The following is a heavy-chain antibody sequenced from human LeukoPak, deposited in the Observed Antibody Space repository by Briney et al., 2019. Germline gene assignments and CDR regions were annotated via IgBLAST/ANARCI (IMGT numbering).Heavy chain of an antibody. J-gene: IGHJ4*02. Sequence: ASVKVSCKASGYTFTSYDINWVRHATGQGLEWMVGMNPNSGSTGYAQKFQGRVTITRNTSISTAYMELSGLRSADTAVYSCARGRSTGYPYYFEYWGQGTLVTVSS. CDR2: MNPNSGST. D-gene: IGHD5-12*01. CDR1: GYTFTSYD. V-gene: IGHV1-8*03. CDR3: ARGRSTGYPYYFEY.